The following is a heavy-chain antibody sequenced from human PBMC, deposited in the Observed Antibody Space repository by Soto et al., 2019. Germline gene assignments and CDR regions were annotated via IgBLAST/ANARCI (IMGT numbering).Heavy chain of an antibody. CDR2: ITGSTGTT. J-gene: IGHJ6*03. D-gene: IGHD2-2*01. CDR3: AKDTSSSPYYMDV. CDR1: GFTFSNFA. Sequence: EVQVLESGGGSVQPGGSLRLSCAASGFTFSNFAMSWVRHAPGKGLEWVSEITGSTGTTYYADCVKGRFIISRDNSKNTVHLQMNSLRAEDTAVYYCAKDTSSSPYYMDVWGKGTTVTVSS. V-gene: IGHV3-23*01.